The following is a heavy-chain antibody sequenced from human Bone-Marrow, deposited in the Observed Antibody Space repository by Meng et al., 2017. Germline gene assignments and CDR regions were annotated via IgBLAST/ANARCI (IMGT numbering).Heavy chain of an antibody. Sequence: GESLKISCAASGFTFSSYAMHWVRQAPGKGLEWVAVISYDGSNKYYADSVKGRFTISRDNSKNTLYLQMNSLRAEDTAVYYCARDRKVNYFDYWGQGTLVTVSS. CDR3: ARDRKVNYFDY. V-gene: IGHV3-30*01. CDR2: ISYDGSNK. D-gene: IGHD2-21*01. CDR1: GFTFSSYA. J-gene: IGHJ4*02.